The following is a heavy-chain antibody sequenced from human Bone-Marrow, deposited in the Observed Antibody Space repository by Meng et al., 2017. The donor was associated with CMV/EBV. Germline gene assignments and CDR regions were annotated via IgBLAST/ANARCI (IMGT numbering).Heavy chain of an antibody. J-gene: IGHJ6*02. CDR3: ARSSGWEAPYYYYGMDV. V-gene: IGHV3-74*01. CDR2: INQDGRTT. Sequence: ETLSLTCAASGFTFSSYWMHWVRQVSGKGLVWVSRINQDGRTTSDADFVRGRFTISRDNAKNTLYLEMNSLRVEDTAVYFCARSSGWEAPYYYYGMDVWGQGTTVTVSS. D-gene: IGHD6-19*01. CDR1: GFTFSSYW.